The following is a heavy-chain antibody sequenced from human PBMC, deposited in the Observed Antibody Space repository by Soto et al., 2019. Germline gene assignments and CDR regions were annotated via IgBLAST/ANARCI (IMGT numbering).Heavy chain of an antibody. J-gene: IGHJ4*02. V-gene: IGHV1-69*06. CDR1: GGTFSSYA. CDR3: ARXRLPYYDSSGYYEDFDY. CDR2: IIPIFGTA. D-gene: IGHD3-22*01. Sequence: VKVSCKASGGTFSSYAISWVRQAPGQGLEWMGGIIPIFGTANYAQKFQGRVTITADKSTSTAYMELSSLRSEDTAVYYCARXRLPYYDSSGYYEDFDYWGQGTLVTVSS.